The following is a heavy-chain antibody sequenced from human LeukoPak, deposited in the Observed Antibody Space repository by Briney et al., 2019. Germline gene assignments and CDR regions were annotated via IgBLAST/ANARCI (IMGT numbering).Heavy chain of an antibody. CDR1: GFIFSSYW. CDR2: IKQDGSEK. Sequence: GGSLRLSCAASGFIFSSYWMSWVRQAPGKGLEWVANIKQDGSEKQYVASVKGRFTISRDNAKNSLYLQMNSLRAEDTVVYYCTSSSGDYSYWGQGTLVTVSS. D-gene: IGHD4-17*01. CDR3: TSSSGDYSY. V-gene: IGHV3-7*01. J-gene: IGHJ4*02.